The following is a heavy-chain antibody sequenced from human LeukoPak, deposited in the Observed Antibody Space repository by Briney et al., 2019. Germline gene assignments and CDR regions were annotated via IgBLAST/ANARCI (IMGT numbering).Heavy chain of an antibody. V-gene: IGHV3-11*05. CDR2: ISSSSSFT. Sequence: GGSLRLSCAASGFTFSDFFMTWIRQAPGKWLDWVSYISSSSSFTAYADSVKGRFTISRDNTKNSLYLQMNSLRAEDTAVYYCARALYGSGSYSTYWGQGTLVTVSS. D-gene: IGHD3-10*01. J-gene: IGHJ4*02. CDR3: ARALYGSGSYSTY. CDR1: GFTFSDFF.